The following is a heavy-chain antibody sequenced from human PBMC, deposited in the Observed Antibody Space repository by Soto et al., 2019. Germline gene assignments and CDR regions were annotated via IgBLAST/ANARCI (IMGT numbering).Heavy chain of an antibody. CDR3: ARGSRHCSSTSCYGADI. CDR1: GGSISSGGYY. J-gene: IGHJ4*02. D-gene: IGHD2-2*01. Sequence: SETLSLTCTVSGGSISSGGYYWSWIRQHPGKGLEWIGYIYYSGSTYYNPSLKSRVTISVDTSKNQFSLKLSSVTAADTAVYYCARGSRHCSSTSCYGADIWGQGTLVTV. V-gene: IGHV4-31*03. CDR2: IYYSGST.